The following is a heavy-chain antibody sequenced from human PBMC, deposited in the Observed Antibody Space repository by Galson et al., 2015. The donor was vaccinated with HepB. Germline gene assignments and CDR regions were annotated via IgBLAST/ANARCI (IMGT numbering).Heavy chain of an antibody. Sequence: SLRLSCAASGFTFSSYGMHWVRQAPGKGLEWVAFIRYDGSNKYYADSVKGRFTISRDNSKNTLYLQMNSLRAEDTAVYCCAKATYDSSGYSRVFDYWGQGTLVTVSS. CDR1: GFTFSSYG. CDR3: AKATYDSSGYSRVFDY. V-gene: IGHV3-30*02. CDR2: IRYDGSNK. J-gene: IGHJ4*02. D-gene: IGHD3-22*01.